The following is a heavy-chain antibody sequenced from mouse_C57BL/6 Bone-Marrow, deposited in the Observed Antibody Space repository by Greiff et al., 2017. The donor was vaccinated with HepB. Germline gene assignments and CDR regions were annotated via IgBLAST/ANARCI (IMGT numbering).Heavy chain of an antibody. V-gene: IGHV1-74*01. D-gene: IGHD3-2*02. CDR2: IHPSDSDT. CDR1: GYTFTSYW. J-gene: IGHJ3*01. CDR3: AIDRQLRPFAY. Sequence: QVQLQQPGAELVKPGASVKVSCKVSGYTFTSYWMHWVKQRPGQGLEWIGRIHPSDSDTNYNQKFKGKATLTVDKSSSTAYMQLSSLTSEDSAVYYCAIDRQLRPFAYWGQGTLVTVSA.